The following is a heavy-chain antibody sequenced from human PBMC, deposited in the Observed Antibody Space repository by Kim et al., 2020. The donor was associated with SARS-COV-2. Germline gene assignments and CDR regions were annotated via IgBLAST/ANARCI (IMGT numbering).Heavy chain of an antibody. V-gene: IGHV4-61*02. CDR3: AREIAAGFYYFDY. D-gene: IGHD6-13*01. Sequence: YNPSLKSRVTISVDTSKNQFSLKLSSVTAADTAVYYCAREIAAGFYYFDYWGQGTLVTVSS. J-gene: IGHJ4*02.